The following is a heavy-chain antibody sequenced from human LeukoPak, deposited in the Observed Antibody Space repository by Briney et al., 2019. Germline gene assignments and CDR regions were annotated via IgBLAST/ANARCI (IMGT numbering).Heavy chain of an antibody. CDR3: ARHLSIGNWNAFDI. CDR2: TYPGDSDT. J-gene: IGHJ3*02. CDR1: GYSFTTYW. Sequence: NHGESLKISCKGSGYSFTTYWIGWVRQMPGKGLEWMGVTYPGDSDTRYSPSFQGQVTISADKSITTAYLQWSSLKASDTAMYYCARHLSIGNWNAFDIWGQGTMVTVSS. D-gene: IGHD1-1*01. V-gene: IGHV5-51*01.